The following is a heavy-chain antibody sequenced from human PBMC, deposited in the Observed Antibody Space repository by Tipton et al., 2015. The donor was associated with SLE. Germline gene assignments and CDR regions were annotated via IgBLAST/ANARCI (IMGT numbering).Heavy chain of an antibody. CDR3: ARDPQTYHNFWGAYHWFDP. CDR1: GGSISSSSYY. V-gene: IGHV4-39*07. Sequence: TLSLTCTVSGGSISSSSYYWGWIRQPPGKGLEWIGSIYYSGSTHYNPSLRSRVTISIDTSNNQFSLKLSSVTAADTAVYYCARDPQTYHNFWGAYHWFDPWGQGTLVTVSS. CDR2: IYYSGST. J-gene: IGHJ5*02. D-gene: IGHD3-16*01.